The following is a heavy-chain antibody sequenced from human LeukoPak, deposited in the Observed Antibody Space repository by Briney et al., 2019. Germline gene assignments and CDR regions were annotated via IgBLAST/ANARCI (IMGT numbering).Heavy chain of an antibody. CDR3: ARDGYSSSHDAFDI. V-gene: IGHV4-59*01. CDR1: GGSISSYY. Sequence: PSETLSLTCTVSGGSISSYYWNWIRQPPGKGLEWIGYIYYSGSTNYNPSLKSRVTISVDTSKNQFSLRLSSVTAADTAVYYCARDGYSSSHDAFDIWGQGTMVTVSS. J-gene: IGHJ3*02. D-gene: IGHD6-13*01. CDR2: IYYSGST.